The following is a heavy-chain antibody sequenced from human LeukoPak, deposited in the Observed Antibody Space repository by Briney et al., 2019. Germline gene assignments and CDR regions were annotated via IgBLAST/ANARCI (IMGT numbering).Heavy chain of an antibody. CDR1: GGSISSYY. CDR2: IYTSGST. V-gene: IGHV4-4*07. Sequence: PSETLSLTCTVSGGSISSYYWSWIRQPAGKGLEWIGRIYTSGSTNYNPSLKSRVTMSVDTSKNQFSLKLSSVTAADTAVYYCAREAFGDFWSGTPNWFDPWGQGTLVTVSS. CDR3: AREAFGDFWSGTPNWFDP. D-gene: IGHD3-3*01. J-gene: IGHJ5*02.